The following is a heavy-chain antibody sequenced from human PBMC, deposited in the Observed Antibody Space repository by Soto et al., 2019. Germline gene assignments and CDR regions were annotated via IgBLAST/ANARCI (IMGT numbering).Heavy chain of an antibody. J-gene: IGHJ6*02. CDR2: INLSAGST. D-gene: IGHD3-9*01. CDR1: GHTFTSYY. Sequence: ASVKVSCKASGHTFTSYYMHWVRQAPGQGLEWIGIINLSAGSTSYAQKFQGRVTITRDTSTSTVYMDMSSLRSEDTAVYYCARGVPDIFATYCYSMDVWGQGTAVTVSS. V-gene: IGHV1-46*01. CDR3: ARGVPDIFATYCYSMDV.